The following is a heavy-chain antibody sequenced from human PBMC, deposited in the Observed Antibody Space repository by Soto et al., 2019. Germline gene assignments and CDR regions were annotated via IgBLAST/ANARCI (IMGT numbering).Heavy chain of an antibody. CDR3: ARGGLVGATNYYYYGMDV. J-gene: IGHJ6*02. Sequence: PGGSLRLSCAASGFTFSSYWMSWVRQAPGKGLEWASYISSSSSTIYYADSVKGRFTISRDNAKNSLYLQMNSLRDEDTAVYYCARGGLVGATNYYYYGMDVWGQGTTVTVSS. CDR2: ISSSSSTI. V-gene: IGHV3-48*02. CDR1: GFTFSSYW. D-gene: IGHD1-26*01.